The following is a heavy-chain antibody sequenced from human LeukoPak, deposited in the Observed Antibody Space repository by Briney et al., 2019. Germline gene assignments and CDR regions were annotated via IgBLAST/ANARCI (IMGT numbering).Heavy chain of an antibody. CDR2: ISYYGSNK. CDR1: GFTFSSYA. J-gene: IGHJ6*02. V-gene: IGHV3-30-3*01. CDR3: AREGYCSGGSCDYGMDV. Sequence: GGSLRLSCAASGFTFSSYAMHWVRQAPGKGLEWVAVISYYGSNKYYADSVKGRFTISRGNSKNTLYLQMNSLIAEDMAVYYCAREGYCSGGSCDYGMDVWGQGTTVTVSS. D-gene: IGHD2-15*01.